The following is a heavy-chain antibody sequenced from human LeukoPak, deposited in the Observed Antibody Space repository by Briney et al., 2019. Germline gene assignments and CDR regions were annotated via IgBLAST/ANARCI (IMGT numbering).Heavy chain of an antibody. D-gene: IGHD3-10*01. J-gene: IGHJ5*02. CDR1: GFTFSSYS. V-gene: IGHV3-21*01. CDR2: ISSSSSYI. Sequence: GGSLRLSCAASGFTFSSYSMNWVRQAPGKGPEWVSSISSSSSYIYYADSVKGRFTISRDNAKNSLYLQMNSLRAEDTAVYYCARDLSYYGSGNWFDPWGQGTLVTVSS. CDR3: ARDLSYYGSGNWFDP.